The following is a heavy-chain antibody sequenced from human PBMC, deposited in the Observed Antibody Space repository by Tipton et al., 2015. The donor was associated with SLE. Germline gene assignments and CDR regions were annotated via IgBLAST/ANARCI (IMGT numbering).Heavy chain of an antibody. CDR1: GGSISSSRYY. CDR3: ARGTYYDILDGFSFDV. D-gene: IGHD3-9*01. CDR2: IYYSGST. J-gene: IGHJ3*01. V-gene: IGHV4-39*07. Sequence: TLSLTCTVSGGSISSSRYYWGWFRQPPGKGLEWIGSIYYSGSTYYNPSLKSRVTISVDTSKNQFSLKLSSVTAADTAVYYCARGTYYDILDGFSFDVWGHGTLVTVSS.